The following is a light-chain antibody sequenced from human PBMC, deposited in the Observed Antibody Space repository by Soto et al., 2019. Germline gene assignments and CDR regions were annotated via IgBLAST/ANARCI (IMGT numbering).Light chain of an antibody. V-gene: IGKV2-28*01. Sequence: DIEITQSPLSLPVTPGESASISCRASQSLLLSNGYNYVDWYLQKPGQPPQLLIYLGSNRAPGVPDRFSGSGSGPDFTLKISRVEAEDVGVFYCMQGVQTPRTFGQGTKVEIK. CDR1: QSLLLSNGYNY. CDR2: LGS. CDR3: MQGVQTPRT. J-gene: IGKJ1*01.